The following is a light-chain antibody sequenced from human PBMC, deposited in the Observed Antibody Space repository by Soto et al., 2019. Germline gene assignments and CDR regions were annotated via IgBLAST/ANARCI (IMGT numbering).Light chain of an antibody. Sequence: QSALTQPRSLSGPPGQSVTISCTGTSNDVGGYNFVSWYQQHPGKVPKLIIYDANIRPSGVPDRFSASKSGITASLTISGLQAEDEADYYCCSYVGSDSSFVFGSGTKVTVL. J-gene: IGLJ1*01. CDR2: DAN. CDR3: CSYVGSDSSFV. V-gene: IGLV2-11*01. CDR1: SNDVGGYNF.